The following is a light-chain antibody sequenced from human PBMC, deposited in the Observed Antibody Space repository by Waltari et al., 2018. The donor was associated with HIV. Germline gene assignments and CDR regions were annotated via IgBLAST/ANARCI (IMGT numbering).Light chain of an antibody. V-gene: IGLV1-47*01. CDR2: KNY. CDR1: SSNIGNDN. CDR3: VGWDASLSAYV. Sequence: QSVLTQPPSASGTPGQRVTISCSGSSSNIGNDNVYWYQQLPGTAPKLLIYKNYQRASGAPDRFAGSTSGTSASLAISGLRSEDEADYYCVGWDASLSAYVFGTGTKVTIL. J-gene: IGLJ1*01.